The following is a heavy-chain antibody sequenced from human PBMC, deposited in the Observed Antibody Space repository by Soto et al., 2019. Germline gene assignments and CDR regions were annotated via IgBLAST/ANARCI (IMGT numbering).Heavy chain of an antibody. CDR1: GFTFSSYG. Sequence: ESGGGVVQPGRSLRLSCAASGFTFSSYGMHWVRQAPGKGLEWVAVIWYDGSNKYYADSVKGRFTISRDNSKNTLYLQMNSLRAEDTAVYYCARGGRPVLGAFDIWGQGTMVTVSS. V-gene: IGHV3-33*01. J-gene: IGHJ3*02. CDR3: ARGGRPVLGAFDI. D-gene: IGHD3-16*01. CDR2: IWYDGSNK.